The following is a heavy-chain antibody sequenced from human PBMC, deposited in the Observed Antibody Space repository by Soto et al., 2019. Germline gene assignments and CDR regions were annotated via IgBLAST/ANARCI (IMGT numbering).Heavy chain of an antibody. CDR3: ARGRDAHKSGY. J-gene: IGHJ4*02. D-gene: IGHD1-26*01. V-gene: IGHV4-34*01. CDR2: INHSGST. CDR1: DGSLSDYY. Sequence: LXLTCTVYDGSLSDYYWNWIRQPPGKGLEWIGVINHSGSTYYNPSLQSRVTMSLDTSKNQFSLKLSSVTAADTAVYYCARGRDAHKSGYWGQGTLVTV.